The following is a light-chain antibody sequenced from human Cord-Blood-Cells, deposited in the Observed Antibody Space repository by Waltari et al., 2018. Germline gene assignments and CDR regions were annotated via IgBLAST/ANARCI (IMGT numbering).Light chain of an antibody. CDR2: GAS. CDR1: QSVSSN. Sequence: EIVMTHSPATLSASPGERSTLSCRASQSVSSNLAWYQQNPGQAPRLLIYGASTRATGIPARFSGSGSGTEFTLTISSLQSEDFAVYYCQQYNNWPVTFGPGTKVDIK. CDR3: QQYNNWPVT. J-gene: IGKJ3*01. V-gene: IGKV3-15*01.